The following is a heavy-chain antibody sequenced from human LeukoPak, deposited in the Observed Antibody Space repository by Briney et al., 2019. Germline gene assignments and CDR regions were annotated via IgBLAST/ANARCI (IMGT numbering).Heavy chain of an antibody. V-gene: IGHV4-59*08. CDR3: ARHESGGYFDY. Sequence: PSETLSLTCTVSGVSISSYYWSWIRQPPGKGLEWIGYIYYSGSTNYNPSLKSRVTISVDTSKNQFSLKLSSVTAADTAVYYCARHESGGYFDYWGQGTLVTVSS. D-gene: IGHD3-16*01. CDR1: GVSISSYY. J-gene: IGHJ4*02. CDR2: IYYSGST.